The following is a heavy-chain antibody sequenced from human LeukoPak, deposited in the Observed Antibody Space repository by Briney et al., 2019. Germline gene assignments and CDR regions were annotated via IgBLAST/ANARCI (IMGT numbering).Heavy chain of an antibody. D-gene: IGHD3-10*01. CDR2: ISSSSYI. CDR3: ARGGLLWFGIFDY. CDR1: GFPFSSYS. Sequence: GGSLRLSCAASGFPFSSYSMNWVRQAPGKGLEWVSSISSSSYIYYADSVKGRFTISRDNAKNSLYLQLNSLRAEDTAVYYCARGGLLWFGIFDYWGQGTLVTVSS. J-gene: IGHJ4*02. V-gene: IGHV3-21*01.